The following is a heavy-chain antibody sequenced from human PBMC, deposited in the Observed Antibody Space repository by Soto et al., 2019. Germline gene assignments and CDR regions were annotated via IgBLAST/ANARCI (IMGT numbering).Heavy chain of an antibody. D-gene: IGHD3-10*01. V-gene: IGHV4-59*01. CDR2: IYYSGST. J-gene: IGHJ4*02. CDR3: AISMVRGVFDY. CDR1: GCSISSYY. Sequence: PXETLSLTCTVAGCSISSYYWSWIRQPPGKGLEWIGYIYYSGSTNYNPSLKSRVTISVDTSKNQFSLKLSSVTAADTAVYYCAISMVRGVFDYWGQGTLVTVSS.